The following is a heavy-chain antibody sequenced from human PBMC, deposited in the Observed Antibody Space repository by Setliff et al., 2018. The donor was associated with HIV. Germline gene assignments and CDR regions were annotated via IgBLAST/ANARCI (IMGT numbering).Heavy chain of an antibody. CDR1: GGSISSNW. J-gene: IGHJ4*02. CDR3: AAASSWDPLLDY. Sequence: PSETLSLTCAVSGGSISSNWWSWVRQSPGKGLEWIGEIYHSGSTHYNPSLQSRVTISVDKSKSQFSLKLNSVTAADTAVYYCAAASSWDPLLDYWRQGTLVTVLL. D-gene: IGHD6-13*01. CDR2: IYHSGST. V-gene: IGHV4-4*02.